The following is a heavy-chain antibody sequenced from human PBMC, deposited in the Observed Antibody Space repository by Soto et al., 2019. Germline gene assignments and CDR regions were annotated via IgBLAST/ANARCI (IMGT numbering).Heavy chain of an antibody. J-gene: IGHJ4*02. CDR2: ISGSGDNT. CDR3: AKGYYSGYDLAYFDY. D-gene: IGHD5-12*01. V-gene: IGHV3-23*01. CDR1: GFSFDDYA. Sequence: EVQLLESGGGLVQPGGSLRLSCAASGFSFDDYAMTWVRQAAGKGLEWVSAISGSGDNTYYADSVKGRFTISRDNFKSTLYLELNSLGAEDTALYYCAKGYYSGYDLAYFDYWGQGTLGTGSS.